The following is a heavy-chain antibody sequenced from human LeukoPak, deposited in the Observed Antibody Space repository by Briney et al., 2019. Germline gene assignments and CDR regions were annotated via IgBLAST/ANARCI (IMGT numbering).Heavy chain of an antibody. CDR1: GFTFNDYY. CDR3: ARDSYYYDSSGRTPDLDY. Sequence: PGGSLRLSCAASGFTFNDYYMSWIRQAPGKGLEWLSYINIGGTNTHYADSVKGRFTISRDNAKNSLYLQMNSLRAEDTAVYYCARDSYYYDSSGRTPDLDYWGQGTLVTVSS. V-gene: IGHV3-11*06. CDR2: INIGGTNT. J-gene: IGHJ4*02. D-gene: IGHD3-22*01.